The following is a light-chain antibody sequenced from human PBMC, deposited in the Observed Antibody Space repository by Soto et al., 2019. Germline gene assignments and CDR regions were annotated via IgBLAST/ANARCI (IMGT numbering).Light chain of an antibody. Sequence: EIVMTQSPATLSVSPGERATLSWGASQSVSSNLAWYQQKPGQAPRLVIYGASTRATGIPARFSGSGSGTEFTPTISSLQSEDFAVYYCQQYNNWPPITFGQGTRLEIK. CDR2: GAS. CDR3: QQYNNWPPIT. J-gene: IGKJ5*01. V-gene: IGKV3-15*01. CDR1: QSVSSN.